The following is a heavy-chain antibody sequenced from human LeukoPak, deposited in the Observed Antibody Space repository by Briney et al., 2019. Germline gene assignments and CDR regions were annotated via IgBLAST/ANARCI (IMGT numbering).Heavy chain of an antibody. D-gene: IGHD5-18*01. CDR1: GFTFSSYE. Sequence: GGSLRLSCAASGFTFSSYEMNWVRQAPGKGLEWVSDISSSGSTIYYADSVKGRFTISRDNAKNSLYLQMNSLRAEDTALYSCARDLSGYNYATPTQVDYWGQGTLVTVSS. CDR3: ARDLSGYNYATPTQVDY. V-gene: IGHV3-48*03. CDR2: ISSSGSTI. J-gene: IGHJ4*02.